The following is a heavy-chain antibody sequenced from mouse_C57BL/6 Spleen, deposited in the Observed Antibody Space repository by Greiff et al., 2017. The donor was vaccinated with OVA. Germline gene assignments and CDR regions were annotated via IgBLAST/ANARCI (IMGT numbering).Heavy chain of an antibody. Sequence: SGPELVKPGASVKISCKASGYSFTSYYIHWVKQRPGQGLEWIGWIYPGSGNTKYNEKFKGKATLTADTSSSTAYMQLSSLTSEDSAVYYCARPDGFYYFDYWGQGTTLTVSS. CDR1: GYSFTSYY. CDR3: ARPDGFYYFDY. J-gene: IGHJ2*01. V-gene: IGHV1-66*01. D-gene: IGHD2-3*01. CDR2: IYPGSGNT.